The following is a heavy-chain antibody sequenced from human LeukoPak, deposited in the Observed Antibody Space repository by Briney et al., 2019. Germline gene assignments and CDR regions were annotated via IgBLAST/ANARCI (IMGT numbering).Heavy chain of an antibody. CDR2: IYHSGST. J-gene: IGHJ4*02. CDR3: ARSYDSSGYYPFDY. Sequence: SETLSLTCAVSGGSISSGGYSWSWIRQPPGKGLEWIGYIYHSGSTYYNPSLKSRVTISVDRSKNQFSLKLSSVTAADTAVYYCARSYDSSGYYPFDYWGQGTLVTVSS. V-gene: IGHV4-30-2*01. D-gene: IGHD3-22*01. CDR1: GGSISSGGYS.